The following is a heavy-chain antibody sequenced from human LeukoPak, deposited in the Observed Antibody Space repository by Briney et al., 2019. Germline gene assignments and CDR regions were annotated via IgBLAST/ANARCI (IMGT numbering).Heavy chain of an antibody. V-gene: IGHV3-23*01. CDR2: ISGGGDIT. J-gene: IGHJ4*02. Sequence: GGSLRLSCAASGFNFANHAMSWVRQTPGKGLEWVSAISGGGDITYYADSVTGRFTISRGNSKDTLFLQMHSLRPGDTAVYYCVREDTPATANYWGQGTLVTISS. D-gene: IGHD2-21*02. CDR1: GFNFANHA. CDR3: VREDTPATANY.